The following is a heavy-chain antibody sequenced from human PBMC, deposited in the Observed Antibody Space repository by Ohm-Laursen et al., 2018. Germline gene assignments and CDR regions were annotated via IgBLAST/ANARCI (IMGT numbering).Heavy chain of an antibody. D-gene: IGHD6-19*01. Sequence: GTLSLTCTVSGGSISSYYWSWIRQPAGKGLEWIGRIYTSGSTNYNPSLKSRVTMSVDTSKNQFSLKLSSVTAADTAVYYCARMAVAGDFFDYWGQGTLVTVSS. J-gene: IGHJ4*02. CDR2: IYTSGST. CDR1: GGSISSYY. V-gene: IGHV4-4*07. CDR3: ARMAVAGDFFDY.